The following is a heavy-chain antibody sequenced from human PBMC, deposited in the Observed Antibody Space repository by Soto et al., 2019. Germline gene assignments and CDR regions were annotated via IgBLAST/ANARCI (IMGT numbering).Heavy chain of an antibody. CDR1: GFIFSDHY. V-gene: IGHV3-72*01. J-gene: IGHJ4*02. CDR2: IRNKANSHST. Sequence: EVLLVESGGGLVQPGGSLRLSCAASGFIFSDHYMDWVRQAPGKGLEWVARIRNKANSHSTDYAASVEGRFTISRDDSKNSLYLQMNSLKTEDTAVYYCARYSGSYSRHSDYWGQGTLVTISS. D-gene: IGHD1-26*01. CDR3: ARYSGSYSRHSDY.